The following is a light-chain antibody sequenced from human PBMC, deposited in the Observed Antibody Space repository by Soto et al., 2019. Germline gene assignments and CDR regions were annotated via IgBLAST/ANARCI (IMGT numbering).Light chain of an antibody. J-gene: IGKJ1*01. CDR3: QHYNSYSEA. CDR1: QGIRND. Sequence: IKMTQSPSSLSASIGDRVTITCRASQGIRNDLGWYQQKPGKAPKLLIYAASSLQSGVPSRFSGSGSGTEFTLTISSLQPDDFATYYCQHYNSYSEAFGQGTKVDI. CDR2: AAS. V-gene: IGKV1-17*01.